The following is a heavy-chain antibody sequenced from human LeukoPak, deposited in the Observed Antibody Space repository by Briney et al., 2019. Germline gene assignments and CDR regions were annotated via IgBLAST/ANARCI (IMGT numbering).Heavy chain of an antibody. CDR2: IYYSGST. V-gene: IGHV4-31*03. Sequence: SQTLSLTCTVSGGSISSGGYYWSWIRQHPGKGLEWIGYIYYSGSTYYNPSLKSRVTISVDMSKNQFSLKLSSVTAADTAVYYCAREVVPAAANAFDIWGQGTMVTVSS. D-gene: IGHD2-2*01. J-gene: IGHJ3*02. CDR3: AREVVPAAANAFDI. CDR1: GGSISSGGYY.